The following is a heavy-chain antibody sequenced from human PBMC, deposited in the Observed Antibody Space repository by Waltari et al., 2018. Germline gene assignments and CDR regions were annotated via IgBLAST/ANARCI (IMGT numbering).Heavy chain of an antibody. J-gene: IGHJ4*02. CDR1: GDSISGNYW. CDR2: VHHSGKT. Sequence: QVQLQESGQGLVKPSGTLSLTCAVSGDSISGNYWWSWVRQSPEKGLEWIGQVHHSGKTHYNPSLQSRVAISVDKPKNQFSLNLNSVTAADTAIYYCAADRAIGLFFDYWGRGTLVTVSS. CDR3: AADRAIGLFFDY. V-gene: IGHV4-4*02. D-gene: IGHD2-2*01.